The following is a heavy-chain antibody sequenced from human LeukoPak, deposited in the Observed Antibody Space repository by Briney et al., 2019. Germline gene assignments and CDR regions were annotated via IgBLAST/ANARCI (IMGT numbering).Heavy chain of an antibody. J-gene: IGHJ4*02. CDR2: INPSGGST. V-gene: IGHV1-46*01. D-gene: IGHD6-13*01. Sequence: ASVKVSCKASGYTFTSYYMHWVRQAPGQGLEWMGIINPSGGSTSYAQKFQGRATMTRDMSTSTVYMELSSLRSEDTAVYYCARGPGLAAAGILFDYWGQGTLVTVSS. CDR3: ARGPGLAAAGILFDY. CDR1: GYTFTSYY.